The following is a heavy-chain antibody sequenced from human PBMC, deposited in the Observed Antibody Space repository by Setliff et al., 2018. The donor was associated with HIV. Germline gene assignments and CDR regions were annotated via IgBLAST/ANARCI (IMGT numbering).Heavy chain of an antibody. J-gene: IGHJ4*02. CDR1: GFTFSNAW. CDR3: TTESVFLDYFFDY. D-gene: IGHD3-9*01. CDR2: IRSKVDGGAA. Sequence: GGSLRLSCAAPGFTFSNAWMKWVRQAPGKGLEWVGRIRSKVDGGAADYAAPVKGRFTISRDDSKNTLYLQMSSLKTEDTALYYCTTESVFLDYFFDYWGQGTLVTVSS. V-gene: IGHV3-15*05.